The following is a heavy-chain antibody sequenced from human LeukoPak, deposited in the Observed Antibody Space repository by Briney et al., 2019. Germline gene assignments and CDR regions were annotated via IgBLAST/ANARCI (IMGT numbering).Heavy chain of an antibody. CDR3: ARERSSGYYDSSGVDY. D-gene: IGHD3-22*01. V-gene: IGHV4-39*07. J-gene: IGHJ4*02. CDR2: IYHTGST. CDR1: GGSINSGSYY. Sequence: PSQTLSLTCTVSGGSINSGSYYWSWIRQPPGKGLEWIGSIYHTGSTYYNPSLKSRITISVDTSKNQFSLKLTSVTAADTAVYYCARERSSGYYDSSGVDYWGQGTLVTVSP.